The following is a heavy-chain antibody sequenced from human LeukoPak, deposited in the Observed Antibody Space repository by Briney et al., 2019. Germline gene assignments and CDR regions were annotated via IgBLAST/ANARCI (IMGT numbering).Heavy chain of an antibody. V-gene: IGHV4-39*07. CDR2: IYYSGST. J-gene: IGHJ4*02. CDR1: GGSISSSSYY. Sequence: SETLSLTCTVSGGSISSSSYYWGWIRQPPGKGLEWIGSIYYSGSTYYNPSLKSRVTISVDTSKNQFSLKLSSVTAADTAVYYCARVPTITFFDYWGQGTLVTVSS. CDR3: ARVPTITFFDY. D-gene: IGHD3-10*01.